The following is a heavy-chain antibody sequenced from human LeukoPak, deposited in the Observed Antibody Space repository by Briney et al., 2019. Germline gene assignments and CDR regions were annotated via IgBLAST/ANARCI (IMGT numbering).Heavy chain of an antibody. CDR1: GGSISSTSYY. CDR2: MYYSGNT. V-gene: IGHV4-39*07. D-gene: IGHD2/OR15-2a*01. CDR3: ARDWRINWFDP. J-gene: IGHJ5*02. Sequence: SETLSLTCTVSGGSISSTSYYWGWIRQPPGKGLEWIGSMYYSGNTYYNPSLKSRVTISIDTSKNQFSLKLSSITAADTAVYYCARDWRINWFDPWGQGTLVTVSS.